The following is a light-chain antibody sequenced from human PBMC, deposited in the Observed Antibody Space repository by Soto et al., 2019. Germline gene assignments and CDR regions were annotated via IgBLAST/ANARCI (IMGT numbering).Light chain of an antibody. CDR3: QQSYSIPRN. CDR1: QTIDKY. Sequence: DIQMTQSPSSLSASVGDRVTITCRASQTIDKYLNWYQEKPGKAPKLLIYTTSTLQSGVPSRFSGSGSGTDFILTISSLQPEDFATYYCQQSYSIPRNFGQGTKVDIK. J-gene: IGKJ1*01. CDR2: TTS. V-gene: IGKV1-39*01.